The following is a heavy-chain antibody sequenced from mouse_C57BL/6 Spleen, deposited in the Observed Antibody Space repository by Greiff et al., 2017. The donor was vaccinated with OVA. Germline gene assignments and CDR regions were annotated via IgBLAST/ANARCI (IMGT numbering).Heavy chain of an antibody. J-gene: IGHJ2*01. CDR1: GYAFSSYW. CDR2: IYPGDGDT. V-gene: IGHV1-80*01. CDR3: ARVHPYYFDY. Sequence: QVQLQQTGAELVKPGASVKISCKASGYAFSSYWMNWVKQRPGKGLEWIGQIYPGDGDTNYNGKFKGKATLTAEKSSSTAYMQLSSLTSEDSAVYFCARVHPYYFDYCGQGTTLTVSS.